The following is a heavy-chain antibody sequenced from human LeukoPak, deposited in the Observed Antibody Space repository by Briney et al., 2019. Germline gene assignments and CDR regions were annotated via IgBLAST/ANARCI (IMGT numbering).Heavy chain of an antibody. CDR2: IYYTGST. V-gene: IGHV4-59*01. CDR3: TRVVVHGQSDY. J-gene: IGHJ4*02. CDR1: GGSISSYY. D-gene: IGHD2-2*01. Sequence: SETLSLTCTVSGGSISSYYWSWIRQHPGKGLDWIGYIYYTGSTKYNPSLNSRVTISVDTSKNQFSLELRSVTAADTAVYYCTRVVVHGQSDYWGQGTLVTVSS.